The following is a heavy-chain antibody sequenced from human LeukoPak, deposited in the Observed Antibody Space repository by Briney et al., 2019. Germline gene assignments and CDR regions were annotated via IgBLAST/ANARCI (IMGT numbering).Heavy chain of an antibody. CDR2: IYYSGST. Sequence: GSLRLSCAASGFTFSSYGMHWVRQPPGKGLEWIGSIYYSGSTYYNPSLKSRVTISVDTSKNQFSLKLSSVTAADTAVYYCARTRVPSKKYSSSWYGGAFDIWGQGTMVTVSS. CDR3: ARTRVPSKKYSSSWYGGAFDI. D-gene: IGHD6-13*01. J-gene: IGHJ3*02. CDR1: GFTFSSYG. V-gene: IGHV4-39*07.